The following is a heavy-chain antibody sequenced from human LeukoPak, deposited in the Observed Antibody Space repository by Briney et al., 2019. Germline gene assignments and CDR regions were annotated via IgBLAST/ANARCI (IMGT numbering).Heavy chain of an antibody. Sequence: EASVKVSCKASGGTFSSYAISWVRQAPGQGLEWMGGIIPTFGTANYAQKFQGRVTITTDESTSTAYMELSSLRSEDTAVYYCARDGGLTRASLVYYYMDVWGKGTTVTVSS. CDR2: IIPTFGTA. V-gene: IGHV1-69*05. J-gene: IGHJ6*03. CDR1: GGTFSSYA. CDR3: ARDGGLTRASLVYYYMDV. D-gene: IGHD2-2*01.